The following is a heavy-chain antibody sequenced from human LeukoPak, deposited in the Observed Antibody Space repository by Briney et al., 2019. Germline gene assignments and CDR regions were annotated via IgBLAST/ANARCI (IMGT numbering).Heavy chain of an antibody. CDR1: GGSFSGYY. CDR2: INHSGST. J-gene: IGHJ4*02. Sequence: PSETLSLTCAVYGGSFSGYYWSWIRQPPGKGLEWIGEINHSGSTNYNPSLKSRVTISVDTSKNQFSLKLSSVTAADTAVYYCATSGWYLLPGVYWGQGTLVTVSS. V-gene: IGHV4-34*01. D-gene: IGHD6-19*01. CDR3: ATSGWYLLPGVY.